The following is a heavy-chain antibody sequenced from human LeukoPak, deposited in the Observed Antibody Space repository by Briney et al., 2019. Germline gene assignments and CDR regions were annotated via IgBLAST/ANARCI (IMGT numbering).Heavy chain of an antibody. D-gene: IGHD6-13*01. CDR2: ISGSGGST. CDR3: AKDRYSSSWYLGFNWFDP. CDR1: GFTFSSYA. Sequence: QPGGSLRLSCAASGFTFSSYAMSWVRQAPGKGLGWVSAISGSGGSTYYADSVKGRFTISRDNSKNTLYLQMNSLRAEDTAVYYCAKDRYSSSWYLGFNWFDPWGQGTLVTVSS. V-gene: IGHV3-23*01. J-gene: IGHJ5*02.